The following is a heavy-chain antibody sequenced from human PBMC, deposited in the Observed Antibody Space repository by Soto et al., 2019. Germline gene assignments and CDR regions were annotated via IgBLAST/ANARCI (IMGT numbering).Heavy chain of an antibody. Sequence: WASVKVSCKASGYTFTSYGISWVRQAPGQGLEWMGIINPSGDSTSYAQEFQGRVTMTRETSTSTLYMELSSLRSEDTAVYYCARATRSGSPHFDHWGQGTLVTVSS. J-gene: IGHJ4*02. CDR1: GYTFTSYG. CDR3: ARATRSGSPHFDH. CDR2: INPSGDST. D-gene: IGHD5-12*01. V-gene: IGHV1-46*01.